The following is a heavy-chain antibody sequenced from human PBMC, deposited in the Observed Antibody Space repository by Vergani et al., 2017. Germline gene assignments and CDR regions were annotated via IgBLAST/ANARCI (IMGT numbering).Heavy chain of an antibody. CDR3: ARATLLSSGQEFDY. J-gene: IGHJ4*02. CDR2: IYTSGST. Sequence: QVQLQESGPGLVKPSQTLSLTCTVSGGSISSGSYYWSWIRQPAGKGLEWIWRIYTSGSTNYNPSLKSRVTISVDTSKNQFSLKLSSVTAADTAVYYCARATLLSSGQEFDYWGQGTLVTVSS. V-gene: IGHV4-61*02. D-gene: IGHD6-19*01. CDR1: GGSISSGSYY.